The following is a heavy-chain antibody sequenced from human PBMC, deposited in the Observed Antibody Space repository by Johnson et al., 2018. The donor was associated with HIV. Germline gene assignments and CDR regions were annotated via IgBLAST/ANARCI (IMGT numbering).Heavy chain of an antibody. D-gene: IGHD3-16*01. CDR1: GFTFSTYW. J-gene: IGHJ3*02. CDR3: ARDLRGGAIDGFDI. V-gene: IGHV3-7*05. CDR2: IKQDGSEK. Sequence: EVQLVESGGGLVQPGGSLRLSCAASGFTFSTYWMSWVRQVPGKGLEWVANIKQDGSEKYYVDSVKGRFTISRDNAKNSLFLQMNSLRADDSAVFYCARDLRGGAIDGFDIWGQGTKVTVAS.